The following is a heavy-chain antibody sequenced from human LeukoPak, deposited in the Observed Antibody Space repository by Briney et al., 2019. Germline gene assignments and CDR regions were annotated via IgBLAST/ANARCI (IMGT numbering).Heavy chain of an antibody. D-gene: IGHD3-3*01. CDR1: GGSFSGYY. V-gene: IGHV4-34*01. J-gene: IGHJ5*02. CDR3: ARAPPYDFWSLYNWFDP. CDR2: INHSGST. Sequence: SETLSLICAVYGGSFSGYYWSWIRQPPGKGLEWIGEINHSGSTNYNPSLKSRVTISVDTSKNQFSLKLSSVTAADTAVYYCARAPPYDFWSLYNWFDPWGQGTLVTVSS.